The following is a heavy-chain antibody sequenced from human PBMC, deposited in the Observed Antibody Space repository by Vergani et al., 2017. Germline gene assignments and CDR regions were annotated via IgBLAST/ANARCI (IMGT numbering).Heavy chain of an antibody. J-gene: IGHJ4*02. D-gene: IGHD3-10*01. CDR1: GYSFTSYW. CDR2: IYPGDSDT. Sequence: EVQLVQAGAEVKKPGESLKISCKGSGYSFTSYWIGWVSQMPGKGREWMGIIYPGDSDTRYSPSFQGQVTISADKSISTAYLQWSSLKASDTAMYYCARRGDYYGSGSYPPDYWGQGTLVTVSS. V-gene: IGHV5-51*01. CDR3: ARRGDYYGSGSYPPDY.